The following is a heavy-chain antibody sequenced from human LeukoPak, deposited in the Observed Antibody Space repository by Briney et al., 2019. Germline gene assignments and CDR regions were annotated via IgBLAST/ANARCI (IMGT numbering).Heavy chain of an antibody. CDR2: IVVGSGNT. CDR1: GFTFTSSA. CDR3: AREVPYDSSRYYQPFDY. J-gene: IGHJ4*02. Sequence: ASVKVSCKASGFTFTSSAMQWVRQARGQRLEWIGWIVVGSGNTNYAQKLQGRVTMTTDTSTSTAYMELRSLRSDDTAVYYCAREVPYDSSRYYQPFDYWGQGTLVTVSS. D-gene: IGHD3-22*01. V-gene: IGHV1-58*02.